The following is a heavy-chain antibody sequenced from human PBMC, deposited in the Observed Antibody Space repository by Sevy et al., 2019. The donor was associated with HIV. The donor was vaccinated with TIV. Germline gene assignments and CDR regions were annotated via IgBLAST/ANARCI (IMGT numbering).Heavy chain of an antibody. D-gene: IGHD3-22*01. CDR2: INPNSGGT. CDR1: GYTFTGYY. J-gene: IGHJ4*02. CDR3: ARMGDYYDSSGYYPLKF. V-gene: IGHV1-2*02. Sequence: SVKVSCKASGYTFTGYYIHWVRQAPGQGLEWMGWINPNSGGTYFAKKFQDSVTMTTDTSVNTAYMELRSLRFDDTAVYYCARMGDYYDSSGYYPLKFWGQGTLVTVSS.